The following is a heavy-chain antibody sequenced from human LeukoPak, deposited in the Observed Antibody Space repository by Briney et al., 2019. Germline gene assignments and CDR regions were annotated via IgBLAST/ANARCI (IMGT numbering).Heavy chain of an antibody. CDR1: GFTFSNYA. CDR2: VSGSGGST. D-gene: IGHD1-26*01. J-gene: IGHJ4*02. Sequence: GGSLRLSCAASGFTFSNYAMTWVRQAPGKGREWVSGVSGSGGSTYYADSVRGRFTISRDNFQNMMYLQMNSLRAEDTAIYYCARTGVGGGYRFDYWGQGTLVTVSS. V-gene: IGHV3-23*01. CDR3: ARTGVGGGYRFDY.